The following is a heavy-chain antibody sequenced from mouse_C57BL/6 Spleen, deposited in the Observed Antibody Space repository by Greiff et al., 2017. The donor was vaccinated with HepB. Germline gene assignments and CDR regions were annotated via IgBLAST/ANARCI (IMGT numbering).Heavy chain of an antibody. CDR3: TRVSLGSSYDY. CDR2: ISSGGDYI. J-gene: IGHJ2*01. D-gene: IGHD1-1*01. CDR1: GFTFSSYA. V-gene: IGHV5-9-1*02. Sequence: VKLVESGEGLVKPGGSLKLSCAASGFTFSSYAMSWVRQTPEKRLEWVAYISSGGDYIYYADTVKGRFTISRDNARNTLYLQMSSLKSEDTAMYYCTRVSLGSSYDYWGQGTTLTVSS.